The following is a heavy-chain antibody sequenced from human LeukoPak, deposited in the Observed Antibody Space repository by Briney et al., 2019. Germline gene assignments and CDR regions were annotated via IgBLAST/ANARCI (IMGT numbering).Heavy chain of an antibody. Sequence: PGRSLRLSCAASGFTFSRYKMHWIRQAPEKGLEWVSYISLSGSTTHYADSVRGRFTISKDNAKNSLYLQMNSLRAEDTAVYYCAREGYFNFDYWGQGTLVTVSS. CDR3: AREGYFNFDY. J-gene: IGHJ4*02. CDR2: ISLSGSTT. V-gene: IGHV3-48*03. D-gene: IGHD2-15*01. CDR1: GFTFSRYK.